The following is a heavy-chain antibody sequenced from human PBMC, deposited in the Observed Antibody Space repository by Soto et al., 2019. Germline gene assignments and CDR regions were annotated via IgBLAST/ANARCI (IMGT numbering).Heavy chain of an antibody. J-gene: IGHJ4*02. CDR1: GCAFSSYA. CDR3: ASAPRGYSGYDLDY. V-gene: IGHV1-69*06. D-gene: IGHD5-12*01. Sequence: GASVKVSCRASGCAFSSYAISWVRQAPGQGLEWMGGIIPIFGTANYPQKFQGRVTITADKSTSTAYMELSSVRSEDTAVYYGASAPRGYSGYDLDYWGQGTLVTVSS. CDR2: IIPIFGTA.